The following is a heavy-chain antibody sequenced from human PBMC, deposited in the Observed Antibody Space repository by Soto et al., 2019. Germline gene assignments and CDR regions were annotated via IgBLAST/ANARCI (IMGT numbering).Heavy chain of an antibody. CDR1: GFTFSSYS. CDR2: ISSSARAI. V-gene: IGHV3-48*01. CDR3: AREVWGYDFWSGYRYYCYYGMDG. Sequence: SGVSLRLSCSASGFTFSSYSMNWVRQSPGKGLEWVSYISSSARAIYCADTVNGRFTISSDNTKHSLYLQMNSLRAEDTAVYYCAREVWGYDFWSGYRYYCYYGMDGWCQGPTVTV. D-gene: IGHD3-3*01. J-gene: IGHJ6*02.